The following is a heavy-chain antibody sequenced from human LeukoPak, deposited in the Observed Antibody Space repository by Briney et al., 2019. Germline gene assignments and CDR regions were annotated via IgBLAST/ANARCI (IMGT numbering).Heavy chain of an antibody. Sequence: GGSLRLSCAASGFTLDDYGMSWVRHAPGKGLEWVSGINWNGGSTVYADSVKGRFTISRDNANNSLYLQINSLRAEDTALYYCARVAEIAVATNWYFDLWGRGTLVTVSS. V-gene: IGHV3-20*04. CDR2: INWNGGST. CDR1: GFTLDDYG. J-gene: IGHJ2*01. CDR3: ARVAEIAVATNWYFDL. D-gene: IGHD6-19*01.